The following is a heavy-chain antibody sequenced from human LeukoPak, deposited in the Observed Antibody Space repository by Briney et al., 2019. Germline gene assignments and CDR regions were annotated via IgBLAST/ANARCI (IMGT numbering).Heavy chain of an antibody. D-gene: IGHD6-19*01. CDR3: ARASYSSGFTTEYYYYYGMDV. V-gene: IGHV3-74*01. J-gene: IGHJ6*02. CDR2: INTDGTST. CDR1: GFTFSSYW. Sequence: GGSLRLSCAASGFTFSSYWMHWVRQAPGKGLVWVSRINTDGTSTSYADSVKGRFTISRDNAKNTLYLQMNSLRAEDTAVYYCARASYSSGFTTEYYYYYGMDVWGQGTTVTVSS.